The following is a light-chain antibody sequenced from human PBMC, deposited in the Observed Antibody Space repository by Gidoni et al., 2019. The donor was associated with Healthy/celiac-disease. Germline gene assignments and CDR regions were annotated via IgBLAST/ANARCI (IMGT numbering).Light chain of an antibody. CDR1: SSDVGGYNY. J-gene: IGLJ2*01. CDR3: SSYAGSNKLV. Sequence: QSALTHPPSPSGSPGPSVTLSCTGTSSDVGGYNYVSWYQQHPGKAPKLMIYEVSKRPSGVPDRFSGSKSGNTASLTVSGLQAEDEADYDCSSYAGSNKLVFGGGTKLTVL. V-gene: IGLV2-8*01. CDR2: EVS.